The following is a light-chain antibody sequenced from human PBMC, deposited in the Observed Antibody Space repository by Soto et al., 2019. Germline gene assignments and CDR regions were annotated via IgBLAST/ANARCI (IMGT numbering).Light chain of an antibody. J-gene: IGKJ2*01. V-gene: IGKV3-20*01. CDR3: QQYHSSPRT. CDR1: QSVSSSY. CDR2: GAS. Sequence: EIVLTQSPGTLSLSPGEGATLSCRASQSVSSSYLAWYQQKPGQAPRLLIYGASSRATGIPDRFSGSGSGTDFTLTISRLEPEDFAVYYCQQYHSSPRTFGQGTKLEIK.